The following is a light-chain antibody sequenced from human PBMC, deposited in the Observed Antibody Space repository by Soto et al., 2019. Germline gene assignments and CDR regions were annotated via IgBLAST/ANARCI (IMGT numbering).Light chain of an antibody. CDR2: DAS. V-gene: IGKV3-11*01. Sequence: EIVLTQSPGTLSLSPEERATLSCRASQSVTSSLVWYQQKAGQAPRLLIYDASNRATGIPARFSGSGSGTDFTLTISSLEPEDSAVYYCQHRSTWPRTFGGGTKVEIK. CDR1: QSVTSS. J-gene: IGKJ4*01. CDR3: QHRSTWPRT.